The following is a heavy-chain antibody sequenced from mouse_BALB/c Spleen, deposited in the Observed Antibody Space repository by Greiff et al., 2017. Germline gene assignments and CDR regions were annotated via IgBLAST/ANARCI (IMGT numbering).Heavy chain of an antibody. CDR1: GFTFSSFG. CDR2: ISSGSSTI. CDR3: ARRGVRREYYYAMDY. V-gene: IGHV5-17*02. Sequence: EVHLVESGGGLVQPGGSRKLSCAASGFTFSSFGMHWVRQAPEKGLEWVAYISSGSSTIYYADTVKGRFTISRDNPKNTLFLQMTSLRSEDTAMYYCARRGVRREYYYAMDYWGQGTSVTVSS. D-gene: IGHD2-14*01. J-gene: IGHJ4*01.